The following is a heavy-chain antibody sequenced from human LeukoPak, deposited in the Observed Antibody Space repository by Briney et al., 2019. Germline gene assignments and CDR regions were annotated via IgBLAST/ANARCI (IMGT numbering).Heavy chain of an antibody. CDR2: IIPIFGTT. D-gene: IGHD2-2*01. CDR1: VGTFSSYA. CDR3: AREVAVVVPAAVTLDYYYMDV. Sequence: SVKVSCKASVGTFSSYAISLLRQAPGHGLEWMGGIIPIFGTTNNAQKFQGRVTITADESTSTAYMELSSLRSEDTAVYYCAREVAVVVPAAVTLDYYYMDVWGKGTTVIVSS. V-gene: IGHV1-69*13. J-gene: IGHJ6*03.